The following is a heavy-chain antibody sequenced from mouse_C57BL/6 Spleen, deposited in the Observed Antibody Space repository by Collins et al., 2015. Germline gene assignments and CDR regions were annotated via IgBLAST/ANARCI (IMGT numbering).Heavy chain of an antibody. J-gene: IGHJ4*01. CDR3: ARRGYYGSGWGYYAMDY. D-gene: IGHD1-1*01. CDR2: IYPGGGYT. CDR1: GYTFTNYW. V-gene: IGHV1-63*01. Sequence: QVQLQQSGAELVRPGTSVKMSCKASGYTFTNYWIGWAKQRPGHGLEWIGDIYPGGGYTNYNEKFKGKATLTADKSSSTAYMQFSSLTSEDSAIYYCARRGYYGSGWGYYAMDYWGQGTSVTVSS.